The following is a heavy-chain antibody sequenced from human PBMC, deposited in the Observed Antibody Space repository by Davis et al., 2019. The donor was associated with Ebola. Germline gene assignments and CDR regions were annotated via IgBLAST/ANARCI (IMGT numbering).Heavy chain of an antibody. CDR1: GGSISSSSYY. V-gene: IGHV4-39*01. D-gene: IGHD1-26*01. CDR3: ARPFPPGGSIVGEGEG. J-gene: IGHJ4*02. Sequence: PSETLSLTCTVSGGSISSSSYYWGWIRQPPGKGLEWIGSIYYSGSTYYNPSLKSRVTISVDTSKNQFSLKLSSVTAADTAVYYCARPFPPGGSIVGEGEGWGQGTLVTVSS. CDR2: IYYSGST.